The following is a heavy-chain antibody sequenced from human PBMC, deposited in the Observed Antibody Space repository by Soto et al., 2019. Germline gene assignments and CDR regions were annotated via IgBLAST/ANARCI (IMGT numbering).Heavy chain of an antibody. V-gene: IGHV3-9*01. CDR2: ISWNSGNI. J-gene: IGHJ4*02. Sequence: LRLSCAASGFTFDDYAMYWVRQVLGKGLERVSSISWNSGNIGYADSVKGRFTTSRDNAENSLYLQMNSLRPEDTALYYCVRSKGGYSYGTPFDYWGQGTLVTVSS. CDR1: GFTFDDYA. CDR3: VRSKGGYSYGTPFDY. D-gene: IGHD5-18*01.